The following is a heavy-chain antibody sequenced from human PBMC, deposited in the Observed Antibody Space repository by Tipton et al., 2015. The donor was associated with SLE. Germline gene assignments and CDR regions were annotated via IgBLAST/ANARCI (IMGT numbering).Heavy chain of an antibody. D-gene: IGHD3-10*01. CDR1: GFTFDDYA. V-gene: IGHV3-9*01. J-gene: IGHJ3*02. Sequence: SLRLSCAASGFTFDDYAMHWVRQAPGKGLEWVPGISWNSGSIGYADSVKGRFTISRDNAKNSLYLQMNSLRAEDTALYYCAKDSTGDDAFDIWGQGTMVTVSS. CDR2: ISWNSGSI. CDR3: AKDSTGDDAFDI.